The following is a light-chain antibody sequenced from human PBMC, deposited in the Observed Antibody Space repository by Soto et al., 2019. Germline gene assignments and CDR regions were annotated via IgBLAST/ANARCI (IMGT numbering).Light chain of an antibody. Sequence: QSALTQPASVSGSPGQSITISCTGTSSDVGRYNYVSWYQQHPGKAPKLMIYEVSNRPSGVPNRFSGSKSGNTASLTISGLQAEDEADYYCSSYTSSSTYVFGTGTKVTVL. CDR1: SSDVGRYNY. V-gene: IGLV2-14*01. J-gene: IGLJ1*01. CDR2: EVS. CDR3: SSYTSSSTYV.